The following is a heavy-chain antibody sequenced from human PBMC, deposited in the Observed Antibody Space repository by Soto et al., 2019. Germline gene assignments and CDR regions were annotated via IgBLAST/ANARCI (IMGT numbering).Heavy chain of an antibody. V-gene: IGHV2-5*02. D-gene: IGHD2-2*01. CDR2: VYWDDSK. Sequence: QITLNESGPTLVKPTQTLTLTCTFSGFSLSTRDVGVGWIRQPPGEALEWLGVVYWDDSKTYSPSLESRLTITKDTSKNQVFLRMTKMDPVDTATYYCAHCRGGVASFWGQGTLVTVSS. J-gene: IGHJ4*02. CDR3: AHCRGGVASF. CDR1: GFSLSTRDVG.